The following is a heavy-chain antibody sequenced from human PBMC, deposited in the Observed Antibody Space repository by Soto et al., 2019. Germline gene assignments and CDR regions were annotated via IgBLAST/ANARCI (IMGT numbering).Heavy chain of an antibody. CDR2: IYFSGST. CDR3: ARDYYDSTGYHCYYSGMDV. CDR1: GGSISSSGYY. D-gene: IGHD3-22*01. Sequence: SETLSLTCTVSGGSISSSGYYWSWVRQHPGKGLEWIGYIYFSGSTNYNPSLKSRVTISVDTSKNQFSLKLSSVTAADTAVYYCARDYYDSTGYHCYYSGMDVWGQGTTVTVSS. V-gene: IGHV4-31*03. J-gene: IGHJ6*02.